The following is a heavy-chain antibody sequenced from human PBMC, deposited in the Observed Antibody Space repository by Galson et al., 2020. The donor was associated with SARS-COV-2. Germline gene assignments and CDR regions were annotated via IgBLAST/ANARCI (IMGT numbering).Heavy chain of an antibody. J-gene: IGHJ4*02. CDR1: GFTFSSYA. V-gene: IGHV3-23*01. D-gene: IGHD6-19*01. Sequence: GESLKISCAASGFTFSSYAMSWVRQAPGKGLEWVSAISGSGGDTNYADSVKGRFTISRDNSKNTLLLQMNSLRAEDTAVYYCAKDRDGTGWYPFDYWGQGTLVTVSS. CDR3: AKDRDGTGWYPFDY. CDR2: ISGSGGDT.